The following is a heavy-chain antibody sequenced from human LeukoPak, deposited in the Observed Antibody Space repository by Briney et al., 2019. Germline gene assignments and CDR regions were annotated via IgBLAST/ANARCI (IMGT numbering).Heavy chain of an antibody. J-gene: IGHJ4*02. Sequence: SCKVSGYTLTELSMHWVRQAPGKGLEWVAVISYDGSNKYYADSVKGRFTISRDNSKNTLYLQMNSLRAEDTAVYYCARDVGVYGDYVSYWGQGTLVTVSS. CDR1: GYTLTELS. V-gene: IGHV3-30-3*01. CDR3: ARDVGVYGDYVSY. CDR2: ISYDGSNK. D-gene: IGHD4-17*01.